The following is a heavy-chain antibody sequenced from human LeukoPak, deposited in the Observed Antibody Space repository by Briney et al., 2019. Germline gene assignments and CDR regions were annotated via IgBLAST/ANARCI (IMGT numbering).Heavy chain of an antibody. CDR3: ARDSGYSVYDRSDY. J-gene: IGHJ4*02. D-gene: IGHD5/OR15-5a*01. CDR1: GYTFTTYG. V-gene: IGHV1-18*01. Sequence: GASVKVSRKASGYTFTTYGISWVRQAPGQGLEWMGWVGTYTGNTNYAQKVQGRVTMTTDTSTSTVYMELRSLRSDDTAIYYCARDSGYSVYDRSDYWGQGTLVTVSS. CDR2: VGTYTGNT.